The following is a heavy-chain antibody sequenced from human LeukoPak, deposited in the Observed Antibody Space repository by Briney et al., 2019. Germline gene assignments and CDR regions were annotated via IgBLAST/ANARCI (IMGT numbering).Heavy chain of an antibody. J-gene: IGHJ4*02. CDR1: GFTFSSYA. CDR3: AREQDNGGGSYFDY. Sequence: GGSLRLSCAASGFTFSSYAMHWVRQAPGKGLEWVAVISYDGSNKYYADSVKGRFTISRDNSKNTLYLQMNSLRAEDTAVYYCAREQDNGGGSYFDYWGQGTLVTVSS. D-gene: IGHD4-23*01. V-gene: IGHV3-30-3*01. CDR2: ISYDGSNK.